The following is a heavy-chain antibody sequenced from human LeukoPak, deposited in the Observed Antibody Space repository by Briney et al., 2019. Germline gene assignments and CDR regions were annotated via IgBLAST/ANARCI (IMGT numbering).Heavy chain of an antibody. CDR1: GGSISSHY. Sequence: SETLSLTCTVSGGSISSHYWRWIRQPAGKGLEWIGRIYTSGSTNYNPSLKSRVTMSVDTSKNQFSLKLSSVTAADTAVYYCARDSMVLGVNTYYYYGMDVWGQGTTVTVSS. D-gene: IGHD3-10*01. CDR3: ARDSMVLGVNTYYYYGMDV. J-gene: IGHJ6*02. V-gene: IGHV4-4*07. CDR2: IYTSGST.